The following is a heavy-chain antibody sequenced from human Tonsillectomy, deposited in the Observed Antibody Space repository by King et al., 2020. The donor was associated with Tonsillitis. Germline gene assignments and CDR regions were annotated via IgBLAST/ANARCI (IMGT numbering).Heavy chain of an antibody. D-gene: IGHD3-22*01. V-gene: IGHV3-30*18. J-gene: IGHJ4*02. CDR2: ISFDGSDK. CDR3: AKDLSYYVSSGYLDS. CDR1: GFTFSSYG. Sequence: VQLVESGGGVVQPGRSLRLSCAASGFTFSSYGMHWVRQAPGKGLEWVAVISFDGSDKFYTDSVKGRFTISRDNSKNTLHLHMHSLRAEDTAVYYCAKDLSYYVSSGYLDSWGQGTLVTVSS.